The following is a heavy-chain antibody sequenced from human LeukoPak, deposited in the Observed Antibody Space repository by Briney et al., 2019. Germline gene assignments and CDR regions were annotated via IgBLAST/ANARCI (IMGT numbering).Heavy chain of an antibody. V-gene: IGHV1-3*01. CDR2: INAVNGDT. CDR1: GYTFSSYA. J-gene: IGHJ6*02. D-gene: IGHD2-15*01. CDR3: ARGTGCTGGSCSYYGMDV. Sequence: ASVKVSCKGSGYTFSSYAMHWVRQAPGQRLEWMGWINAVNGDTKYSQKFQGRVTITRDTSATTAYMELSSLRSEDTAVYYCARGTGCTGGSCSYYGMDVWGQGTTVTVSS.